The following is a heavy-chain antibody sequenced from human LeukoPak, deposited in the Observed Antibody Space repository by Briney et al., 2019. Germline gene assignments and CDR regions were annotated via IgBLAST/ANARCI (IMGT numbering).Heavy chain of an antibody. D-gene: IGHD3-3*01. J-gene: IGHJ2*01. V-gene: IGHV3-7*03. Sequence: GGSMRLASAASGFTFGTHWMNWVRQAPGKGLEWVAKIKQDGSEKYYVDSVKGRFTLSRDSAKSSLYLQMNSLRAEDTAVYYCARAEWSNWYFDLWGRGTLVTVSS. CDR1: GFTFGTHW. CDR3: ARAEWSNWYFDL. CDR2: IKQDGSEK.